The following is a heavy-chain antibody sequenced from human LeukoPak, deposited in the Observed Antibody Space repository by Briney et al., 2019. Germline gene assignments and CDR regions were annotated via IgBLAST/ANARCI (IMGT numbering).Heavy chain of an antibody. CDR1: GFTFSSYW. J-gene: IGHJ5*02. Sequence: GGSLRLSCAASGFTFSSYWMSWVRQAPGKGLEWVANIKQDGSEKYYVDSVKGRFTISRDNAKNSLYLQMNSLRAEDTAVYYCARVVIVSGSKGNSFDRSGYYSWFDPWGQGTRVIVSS. CDR3: ARVVIVSGSKGNSFDRSGYYSWFDP. CDR2: IKQDGSEK. D-gene: IGHD3-22*01. V-gene: IGHV3-7*01.